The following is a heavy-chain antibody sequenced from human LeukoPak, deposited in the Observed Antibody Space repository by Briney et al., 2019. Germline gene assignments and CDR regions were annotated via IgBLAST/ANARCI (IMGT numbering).Heavy chain of an antibody. CDR1: GFTFSSYG. CDR2: ISYDGSNK. J-gene: IGHJ4*02. D-gene: IGHD2-2*01. Sequence: LRLSCAASGFTFSSYGMHWVRQAPGKGLEWVAIISYDGSNKYYADSVQGRFTISGDNSKNTLYLQMNSLRAEDTAVYYCARDCVYCTRATCSSHLPEPPSLDYWGQGTLVTVSS. V-gene: IGHV3-30*03. CDR3: ARDCVYCTRATCSSHLPEPPSLDY.